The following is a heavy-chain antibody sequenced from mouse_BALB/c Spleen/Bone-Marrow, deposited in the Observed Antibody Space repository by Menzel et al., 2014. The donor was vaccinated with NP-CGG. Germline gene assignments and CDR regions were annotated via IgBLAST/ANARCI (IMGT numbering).Heavy chain of an antibody. D-gene: IGHD3-2*01. V-gene: IGHV14-3*02. J-gene: IGHJ2*01. Sequence: VQLQQSGAELVKPGASVKLSCTASGFNIKDTYMHWVRQRPEQGLEWIGRIDPANGNTKYDPKFQGKATITADTSSNTAYLQLSSLTSEDTAVYYCATDSSGYLDYWGQGTTLTVSS. CDR1: GFNIKDTY. CDR3: ATDSSGYLDY. CDR2: IDPANGNT.